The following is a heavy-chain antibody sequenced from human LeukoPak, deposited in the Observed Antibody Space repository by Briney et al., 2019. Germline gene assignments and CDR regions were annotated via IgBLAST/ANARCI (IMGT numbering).Heavy chain of an antibody. V-gene: IGHV1-2*02. Sequence: GASVKVSCKASGYTFTDYYMHWVRQAPGQGLEWMGWINPNSGGTNYAQKFRGRVTMTRDTSISTAYMELSRLRSDDTAVYYCARDYDYVWGSPYYFDYWGQGTLVTVSS. CDR2: INPNSGGT. CDR3: ARDYDYVWGSPYYFDY. J-gene: IGHJ4*02. D-gene: IGHD3-16*01. CDR1: GYTFTDYY.